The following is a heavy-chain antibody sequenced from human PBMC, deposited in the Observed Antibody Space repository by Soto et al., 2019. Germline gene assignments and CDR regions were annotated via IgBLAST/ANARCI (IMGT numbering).Heavy chain of an antibody. V-gene: IGHV4-61*01. J-gene: IGHJ3*02. Sequence: QVQLQESGPGLVKPSETLSLTCTVSGGSVSSGSYYWSWIRQPPGKGLEWIGYIYYSGSTNYNPSLKSRVTISVDTSKNQFSLKLSSVTAADTAVYYCAGEGRWFATDAFDIWGQGTMVTVSS. D-gene: IGHD2-15*01. CDR3: AGEGRWFATDAFDI. CDR1: GGSVSSGSYY. CDR2: IYYSGST.